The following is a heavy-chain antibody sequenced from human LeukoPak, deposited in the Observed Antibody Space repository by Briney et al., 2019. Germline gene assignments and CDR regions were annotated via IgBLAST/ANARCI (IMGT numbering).Heavy chain of an antibody. CDR3: ARGGLGIQASFDY. CDR1: GYTFTNYY. D-gene: IGHD7-27*01. V-gene: IGHV1-46*01. CDR2: INPSGGTT. Sequence: ASVKLSCKASGYTFTNYYLHWVRQAPGQGLEWMGIINPSGGTTTYAQKFQGRLTVTRDTSTSTVYMELSSLRPEDTAMYYCARGGLGIQASFDYWGQGTLVTVSS. J-gene: IGHJ4*02.